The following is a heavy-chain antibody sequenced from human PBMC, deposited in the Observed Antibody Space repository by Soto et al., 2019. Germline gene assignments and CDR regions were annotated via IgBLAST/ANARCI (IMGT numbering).Heavy chain of an antibody. CDR1: GYFFTSHY. CDR3: AREVTYGGGSFSLGL. V-gene: IGHV1-2*06. Sequence: ASVKVSCKTSGYFFTSHYIHWVRLAPGRGLEWMGRINPNNGDTNSPQKFQGRVTMTSDTSISTAYMEMSGLRSDDTALYYCAREVTYGGGSFSLGLWGQGTLVTVSS. D-gene: IGHD3-10*01. CDR2: INPNNGDT. J-gene: IGHJ4*02.